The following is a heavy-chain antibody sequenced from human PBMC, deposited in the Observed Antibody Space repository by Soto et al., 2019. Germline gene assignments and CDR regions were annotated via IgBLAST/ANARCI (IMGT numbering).Heavy chain of an antibody. Sequence: GGSLRLSCAASGFTFKNYAMTWVRQAPGKGLEWVSSISGSGDSTYHADSVKGRFTISRDNSKNTLYLQMNSLRAEDTAVYYCAKMHAAAGWWLSNPFDYWGQGTLVTVLL. J-gene: IGHJ4*02. CDR1: GFTFKNYA. V-gene: IGHV3-23*01. CDR3: AKMHAAAGWWLSNPFDY. D-gene: IGHD6-19*01. CDR2: ISGSGDST.